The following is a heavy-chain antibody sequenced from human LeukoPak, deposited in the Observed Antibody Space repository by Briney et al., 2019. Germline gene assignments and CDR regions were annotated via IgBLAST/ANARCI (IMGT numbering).Heavy chain of an antibody. Sequence: SETLSLTCTVSGGSISSGGYYWSWIRQHPGKGLEWIGYIYYSGSTYYNPSLKSRVTISVDTSKNQFSLKLSSVTAADTTVYYCARTPANLRVGGLDYWGQGTLVTVSS. CDR2: IYYSGST. V-gene: IGHV4-31*03. D-gene: IGHD3-10*01. CDR3: ARTPANLRVGGLDY. J-gene: IGHJ4*02. CDR1: GGSISSGGYY.